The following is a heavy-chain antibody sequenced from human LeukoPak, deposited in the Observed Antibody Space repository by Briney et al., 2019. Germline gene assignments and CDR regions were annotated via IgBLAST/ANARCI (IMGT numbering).Heavy chain of an antibody. CDR2: IYYIGST. CDR3: ARGPIAAAGAHYFDY. D-gene: IGHD6-13*01. Sequence: SETLSLTCTVSGGSISSYYWSWIRQPPGKGLEWIGYIYYIGSTNYNPSLKSRVTISVDTSKNQFSLKLSSVTAADTAVYYCARGPIAAAGAHYFDYWGQGTLVTVSS. J-gene: IGHJ4*02. CDR1: GGSISSYY. V-gene: IGHV4-59*01.